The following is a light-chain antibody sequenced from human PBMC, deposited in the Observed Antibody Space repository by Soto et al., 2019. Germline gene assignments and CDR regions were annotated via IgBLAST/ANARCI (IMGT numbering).Light chain of an antibody. CDR3: QKYSSVPV. CDR1: PDIRNF. J-gene: IGKJ3*01. Sequence: DIQMTQSPTSLSASVGDRITITCRASPDIRNFVAWYQQKPGKAPKLLIYAASTLQPGVPPRFSGSGSGTDFTLTITSLQPEDVATYSCQKYSSVPVFGPGTKVESK. V-gene: IGKV1-27*01. CDR2: AAS.